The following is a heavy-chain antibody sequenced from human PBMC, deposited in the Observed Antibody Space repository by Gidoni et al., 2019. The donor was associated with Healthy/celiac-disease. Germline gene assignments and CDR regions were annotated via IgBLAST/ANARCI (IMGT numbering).Heavy chain of an antibody. D-gene: IGHD4-17*01. J-gene: IGHJ3*02. V-gene: IGHV1-2*04. CDR2: INPNSGGT. CDR1: GYTFTGYY. CDR3: ARARDDYGDHWDAFDI. Sequence: QVQLVQSGAEVKKPGASVKVSCKASGYTFTGYYMHWVRQAPGQGLEWMGWINPNSGGTNYAQKFQGWVTMTRDTSISTAYMELSRLRSDDTAVYYCARARDDYGDHWDAFDIWGQGTMVTVSS.